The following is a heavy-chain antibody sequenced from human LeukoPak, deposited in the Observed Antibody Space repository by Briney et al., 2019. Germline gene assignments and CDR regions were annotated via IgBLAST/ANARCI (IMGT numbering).Heavy chain of an antibody. V-gene: IGHV4-4*02. D-gene: IGHD3-22*01. J-gene: IGHJ4*02. CDR3: ACRLYDSARNFDY. Sequence: SETLSLTCTVSGGSISISNWWSWVRQPPGKGLEWIGEIYHSGSTNYNPSLKSRVTISVDKSKNQFSLRLSSVTPADTAVYYCACRLYDSARNFDYWGQGTLVTVSS. CDR1: GGSISISNW. CDR2: IYHSGST.